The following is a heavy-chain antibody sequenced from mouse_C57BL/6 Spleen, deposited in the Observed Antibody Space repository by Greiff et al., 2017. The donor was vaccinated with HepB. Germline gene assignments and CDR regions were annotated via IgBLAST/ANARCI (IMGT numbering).Heavy chain of an antibody. CDR2: ISDGGSYT. CDR1: GFTFSSYA. V-gene: IGHV5-4*01. J-gene: IGHJ2*01. Sequence: EVHLVESGGGLVKPGGSLKLSCAASGFTFSSYAMSWVRQTPEKRLEWVATISDGGSYTYYPDNVKGRFTISRDNAKNNLYLQMSHLKSEDTAMYYCARAREFITTFDYWGQGTTLKVSS. CDR3: ARAREFITTFDY. D-gene: IGHD1-1*01.